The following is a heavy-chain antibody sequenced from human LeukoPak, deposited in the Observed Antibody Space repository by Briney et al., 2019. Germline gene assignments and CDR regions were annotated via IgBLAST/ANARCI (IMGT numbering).Heavy chain of an antibody. J-gene: IGHJ4*02. V-gene: IGHV3-23*01. CDR3: AYQDGYRGKIDY. CDR1: GFTFSSYA. D-gene: IGHD5-24*01. CDR2: ISGSGGST. Sequence: GGSLRLSCAASGFTFSSYAMSWVRPAPGKGLEWVSAISGSGGSTYYADSVKGRFTISRDNSKNTLYLQMNSLRAEDTAVYYCAYQDGYRGKIDYWGQGTLVTVSS.